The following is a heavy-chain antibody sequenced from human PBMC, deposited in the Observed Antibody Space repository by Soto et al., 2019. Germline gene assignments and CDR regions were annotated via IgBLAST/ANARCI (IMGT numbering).Heavy chain of an antibody. CDR1: GGSISSSSYY. CDR3: ARSSVYDILTGYYIEYFDY. V-gene: IGHV4-39*01. CDR2: IYYSGST. D-gene: IGHD3-9*01. Sequence: SETLSLTCTVSGGSISSSSYYWGWIRQPPGKGLEWIGSIYYSGSTYYNPSLKSRVTISVDTSKNQFSLKLSSVTAADTAVYYCARSSVYDILTGYYIEYFDYWGQGTLVTVSS. J-gene: IGHJ4*02.